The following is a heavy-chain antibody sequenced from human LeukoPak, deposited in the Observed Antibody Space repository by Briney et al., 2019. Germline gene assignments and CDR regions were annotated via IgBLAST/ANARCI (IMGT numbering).Heavy chain of an antibody. CDR2: IVVGSGNT. Sequence: ASVKDSCKASGYTFTGYYMHWLRQAPGQGLEWMGWIVVGSGNTNYAQKFQERVTITRDMSTSTAYMELSSLRSEDTAVYYCAAGMYSSSWYGHFDYWGQGTLVTVSS. CDR1: GYTFTGYY. V-gene: IGHV1-58*02. CDR3: AAGMYSSSWYGHFDY. J-gene: IGHJ4*02. D-gene: IGHD6-13*01.